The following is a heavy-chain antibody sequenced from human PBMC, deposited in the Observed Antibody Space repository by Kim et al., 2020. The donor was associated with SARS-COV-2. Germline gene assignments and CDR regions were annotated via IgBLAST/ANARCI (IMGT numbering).Heavy chain of an antibody. CDR1: GFTFNSYA. CDR2: IGAGGNNA. J-gene: IGHJ4*02. D-gene: IGHD3-22*01. Sequence: GGSLRLSCAASGFTFNSYAMGWVRQAPGKGLEWVSVIGAGGNNAYYADSVKGRFTISRDNPKNTLYLQMNSLRAEDTAVYYCAKNVVTRYSGYYWGFDYWGQGTQVTVSS. CDR3: AKNVVTRYSGYYWGFDY. V-gene: IGHV3-23*01.